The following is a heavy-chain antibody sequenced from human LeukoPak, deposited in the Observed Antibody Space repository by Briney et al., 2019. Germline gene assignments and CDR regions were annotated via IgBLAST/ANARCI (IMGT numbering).Heavy chain of an antibody. D-gene: IGHD3-10*01. V-gene: IGHV1-2*06. CDR2: IQPKSGDT. Sequence: ASVKVSSKASGDTFNDHHIHWVRQAPGQGLEWMGRIQPKSGDTDYAQKLQGRATMTRETTTTTGYMQLTSLIFDDTAVYYCASHYGPGPVWGQGTLVTVS. CDR3: ASHYGPGPV. J-gene: IGHJ4*02. CDR1: GDTFNDHH.